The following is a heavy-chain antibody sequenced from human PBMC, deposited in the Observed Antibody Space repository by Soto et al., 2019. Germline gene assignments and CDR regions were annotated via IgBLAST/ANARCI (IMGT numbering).Heavy chain of an antibody. CDR3: ARGDHLYLPARRYFDD. J-gene: IGHJ4*02. CDR2: ISGSGGST. CDR1: GFTFSTYG. V-gene: IGHV3-23*01. Sequence: GGSLRLCCAASGFTFSTYGIHWVRQAPGKGLEWVSAISGSGGSTYYADSVKGRFTISRDNSKNTLYLQMSSLRAEDTAVYYCARGDHLYLPARRYFDDWGQGTLVTVSS. D-gene: IGHD6-6*01.